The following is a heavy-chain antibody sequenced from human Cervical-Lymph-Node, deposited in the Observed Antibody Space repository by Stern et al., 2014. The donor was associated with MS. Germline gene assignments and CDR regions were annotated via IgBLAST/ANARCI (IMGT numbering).Heavy chain of an antibody. V-gene: IGHV4-31*01. J-gene: IGHJ6*02. CDR3: ARGSSWYGLDV. CDR2: IYYSGNT. D-gene: IGHD6-13*01. Sequence: MQLVESGPGLVKPSQTLSLTCTVSGGSISSGGYYWSWIRQHPGTGLEGIGSIYYSGNTYYNPSLKSLLTISVDTSKNQFSLKLSSVTAADTAVYYCARGSSWYGLDVWGPGTTVTVSS. CDR1: GGSISSGGYY.